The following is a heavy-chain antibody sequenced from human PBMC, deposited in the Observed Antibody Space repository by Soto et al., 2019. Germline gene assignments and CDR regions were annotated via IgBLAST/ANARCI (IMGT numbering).Heavy chain of an antibody. J-gene: IGHJ6*03. CDR3: ARVCSSTSCYGLRNVGRAATGYYYYMDV. V-gene: IGHV4-59*01. Sequence: SETLSLTCTVSGGSISSYYWSWIRQPPGKGLEWIGYIYYSGSTNYNPSLKSRVTISVDTSKNQFSLKLSSVTAADTAVYYCARVCSSTSCYGLRNVGRAATGYYYYMDVWGKGTTVTVSS. D-gene: IGHD2-2*01. CDR2: IYYSGST. CDR1: GGSISSYY.